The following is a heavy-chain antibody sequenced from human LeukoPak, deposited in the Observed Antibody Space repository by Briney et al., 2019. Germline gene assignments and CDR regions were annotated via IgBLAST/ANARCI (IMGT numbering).Heavy chain of an antibody. J-gene: IGHJ4*02. CDR1: GGSISSHY. Sequence: SETLSLTCTVPGGSISSHYWSWIRQPPGKGLEWIGYIYHSGSTYYNPSLKSRVTISVDRSKNQFSLKLSSVTAADTAVYYCARGGAYGSGSTTYFDYWGQGTLVTVSS. D-gene: IGHD3-10*01. V-gene: IGHV4-59*11. CDR2: IYHSGST. CDR3: ARGGAYGSGSTTYFDY.